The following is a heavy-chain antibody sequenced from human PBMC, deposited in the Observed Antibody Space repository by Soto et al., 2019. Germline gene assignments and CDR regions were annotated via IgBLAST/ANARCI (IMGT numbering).Heavy chain of an antibody. CDR1: GFTFSSYA. J-gene: IGHJ4*02. CDR3: AKGPVASISRYYFDY. D-gene: IGHD5-12*01. Sequence: EVQLLESGGGLVQPGGSLRLSCAASGFTFSSYAMSWVRQAPGKGLEWVSGISGSGAGTYYADSVKGRFTISRDNSNNTLYLQVNSLRAEDTAVYYCAKGPVASISRYYFDYWGQGTLVTVSS. CDR2: ISGSGAGT. V-gene: IGHV3-23*01.